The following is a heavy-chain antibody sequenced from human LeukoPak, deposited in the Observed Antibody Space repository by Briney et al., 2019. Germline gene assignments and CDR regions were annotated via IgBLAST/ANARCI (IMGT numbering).Heavy chain of an antibody. CDR2: ISAYNGNT. D-gene: IGHD2-2*01. J-gene: IGHJ6*03. CDR3: AGAPGYCSSTSCSKYYYYYYMDV. Sequence: ASVKVSCKASGYTFTGYGISWVRQAPGQGLEWMGWISAYNGNTNYAQKLQGRVTMTTDTSTSTAYMELRSLRSDDTAVYYCAGAPGYCSSTSCSKYYYYYYMDVWGKGTTVTVSS. CDR1: GYTFTGYG. V-gene: IGHV1-18*01.